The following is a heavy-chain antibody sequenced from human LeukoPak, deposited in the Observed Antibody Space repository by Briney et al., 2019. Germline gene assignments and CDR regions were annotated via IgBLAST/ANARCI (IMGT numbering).Heavy chain of an antibody. CDR1: GGSINNYY. Sequence: SETLSLTCTVSGGSINNYYWNWIRQPAGKGLEWIGRIYTSGSTNYNPSLKSRVTMSVDTSKNQFSLKLSSVTAADTAVYYCASFSSIAASYAFDIWGQGTMVTVSS. D-gene: IGHD6-6*01. J-gene: IGHJ3*02. CDR2: IYTSGST. V-gene: IGHV4-4*07. CDR3: ASFSSIAASYAFDI.